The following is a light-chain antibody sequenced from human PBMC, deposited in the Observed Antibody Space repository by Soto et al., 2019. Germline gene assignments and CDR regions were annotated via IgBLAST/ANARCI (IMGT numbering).Light chain of an antibody. CDR1: SSDIGGYNF. V-gene: IGLV2-14*01. Sequence: QSALTQPASVSGSPGQSITISCTGTSSDIGGYNFVSWYQRHPGKAPKLMIFEVSNRPSGVSNRFSGSKSGNTASLTISGFQPEDEADYFCYSYTSSSTSVFGTGTKLTVL. J-gene: IGLJ1*01. CDR3: YSYTSSSTSV. CDR2: EVS.